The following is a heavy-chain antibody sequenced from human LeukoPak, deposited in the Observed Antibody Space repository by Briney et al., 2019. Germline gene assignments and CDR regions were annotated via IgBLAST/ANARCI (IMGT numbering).Heavy chain of an antibody. CDR1: GYSIRSGYY. CDR3: ARHTIFGVVIYNWFDP. J-gene: IGHJ5*02. D-gene: IGHD3-3*01. V-gene: IGHV4-38-2*01. CDR2: IYHSGST. Sequence: PSETLSLTCAVSGYSIRSGYYGGWIRQPPGKGLEWIGSIYHSGSTYYNPSLKSRVTISVDTSKNQFSLKLSSVTAADTAVYYCARHTIFGVVIYNWFDPWGQGTLVTVSS.